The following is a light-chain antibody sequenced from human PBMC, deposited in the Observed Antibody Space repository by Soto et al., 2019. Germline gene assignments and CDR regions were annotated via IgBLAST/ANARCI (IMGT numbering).Light chain of an antibody. CDR2: WAS. V-gene: IGKV4-1*01. J-gene: IGKJ2*01. CDR3: QQYYSSPYT. Sequence: DIVMTQSPDSLAVSLGESATINCKSSRSVLFSFDSENYLAWYQQKPGQPPKLLIYWASTRESGVPDRFSGSGSGTDFTLTISSLQAEDVAVYYCQQYYSSPYTFGQGTKLEI. CDR1: RSVLFSFDSENY.